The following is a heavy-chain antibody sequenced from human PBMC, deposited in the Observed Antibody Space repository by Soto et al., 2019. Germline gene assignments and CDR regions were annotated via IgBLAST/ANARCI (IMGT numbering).Heavy chain of an antibody. CDR3: AKDLQSYGDYDYDCYGMDV. CDR1: GFTFSTYG. D-gene: IGHD4-17*01. Sequence: QVQLVESGGGEVQPGRSLTISCAASGFTFSTYGMHWVRQTPGKGLERVAVISYDGTNKFYSDSVKGRFTISRDNFKNTLALQMNSLRADDTAVYSCAKDLQSYGDYDYDCYGMDVWGLGTMVTVSS. J-gene: IGHJ6*02. V-gene: IGHV3-30*18. CDR2: ISYDGTNK.